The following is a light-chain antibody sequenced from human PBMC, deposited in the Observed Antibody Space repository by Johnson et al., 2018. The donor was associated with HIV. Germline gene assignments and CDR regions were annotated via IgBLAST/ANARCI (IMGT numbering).Light chain of an antibody. V-gene: IGLV1-51*02. CDR2: ENN. CDR1: SSNIGNNY. CDR3: GTWDSSLSAGV. J-gene: IGLJ1*01. Sequence: QSVLTQPPSVSAAPGQKVTISCSGSSSNIGNNYVSWYQQLPGTAPKLLIYENNKRPSWIPDRFSGSKSGTSATLGITGLQTGDAADYYCGTWDSSLSAGVFGTGTKVTV.